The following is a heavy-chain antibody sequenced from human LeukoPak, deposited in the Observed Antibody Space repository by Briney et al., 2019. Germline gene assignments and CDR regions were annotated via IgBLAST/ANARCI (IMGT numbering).Heavy chain of an antibody. V-gene: IGHV1-24*01. J-gene: IGHJ4*02. Sequence: ASVKVSCKVSGYTLTELSMHWVRQAPGKGLEWMGGFDPEDGETIYAQKFQGRVTMTEDTSTDTAYMELSSLRSEDTAVYYCATRVDIVATTLGGYFDYWGQGTLVTVSS. CDR1: GYTLTELS. D-gene: IGHD5-12*01. CDR2: FDPEDGET. CDR3: ATRVDIVATTLGGYFDY.